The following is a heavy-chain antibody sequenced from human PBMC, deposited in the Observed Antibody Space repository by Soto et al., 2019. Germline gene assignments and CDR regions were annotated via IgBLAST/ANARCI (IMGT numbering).Heavy chain of an antibody. D-gene: IGHD2-2*01. Sequence: GALRLSCAASGFTVSSNYMSWVRQAPGKGLEWVSFIYSVGSTYYADSVKGRFTISRDNSKNTLYLQMNSLRAEDTAVYYCAKSGRSIVLAPAATAGYYYGMDVWGQGTTVTVSS. CDR3: AKSGRSIVLAPAATAGYYYGMDV. CDR2: IYSVGST. CDR1: GFTVSSNY. V-gene: IGHV3-66*01. J-gene: IGHJ6*02.